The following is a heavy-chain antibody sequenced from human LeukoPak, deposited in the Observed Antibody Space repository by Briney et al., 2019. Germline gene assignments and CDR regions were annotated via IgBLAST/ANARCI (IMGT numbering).Heavy chain of an antibody. Sequence: SETLSLTCTVSGGSISSYYWSWIRQPPGKGLEWIGYIYYSGSTNYNPSLKSRATISVDTSKNQFSLKLSSVTAADTAVYYCARAESGLNWYFDLWGRGTLVTVSP. CDR2: IYYSGST. CDR3: ARAESGLNWYFDL. J-gene: IGHJ2*01. D-gene: IGHD3-16*01. V-gene: IGHV4-59*08. CDR1: GGSISSYY.